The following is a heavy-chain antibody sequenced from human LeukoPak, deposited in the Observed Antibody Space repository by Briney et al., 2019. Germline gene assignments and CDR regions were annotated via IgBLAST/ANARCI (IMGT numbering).Heavy chain of an antibody. CDR1: GFTFSSYG. V-gene: IGHV3-33*01. CDR2: IWYDGSNK. D-gene: IGHD3-9*01. CDR3: ARSLRYFGYYFDY. Sequence: GRSLRLSCAASGFTFSSYGMHWVRQAPGKGLEWVAVIWYDGSNKYYADSVKGRFTISRGNSKNTLYLQMNSLRAEDTAVYYCARSLRYFGYYFDYWGQGTLVTVSS. J-gene: IGHJ4*02.